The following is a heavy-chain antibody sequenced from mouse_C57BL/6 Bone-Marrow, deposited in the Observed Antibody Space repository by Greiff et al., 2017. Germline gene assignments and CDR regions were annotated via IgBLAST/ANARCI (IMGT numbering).Heavy chain of an antibody. V-gene: IGHV1-54*01. CDR3: ERSANYYGGYFDF. CDR2: INPGSGRT. D-gene: IGHD1-1*01. J-gene: IGHJ1*03. CDR1: GYAFTNYL. Sequence: QVQLQQSGAELVRPGTSVKVSCKASGYAFTNYLIEWVKQRPGQGLEWIGVINPGSGRTNYNEKFKGKATLTADKSSSTASMPLSSLTSEDSAVFFCERSANYYGGYFDFWGTGTTVTVSS.